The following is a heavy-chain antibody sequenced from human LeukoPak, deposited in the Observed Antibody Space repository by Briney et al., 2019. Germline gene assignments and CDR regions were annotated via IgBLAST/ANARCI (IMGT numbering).Heavy chain of an antibody. CDR2: ISSGSEII. J-gene: IGHJ3*02. CDR1: GFTFSTYN. Sequence: GGSLRLSCVASGFTFSTYNMNWVRQAPGKGLEWVSFISSGSEIIYYADSVKGRFTISRDNSKNTLYLQMNSLRDEDTAVYYCARDRHWAFDIWGQGTMVTVSS. V-gene: IGHV3-48*02. CDR3: ARDRHWAFDI.